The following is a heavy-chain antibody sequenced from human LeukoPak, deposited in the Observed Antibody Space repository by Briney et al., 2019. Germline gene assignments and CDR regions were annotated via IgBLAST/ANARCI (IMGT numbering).Heavy chain of an antibody. J-gene: IGHJ4*02. D-gene: IGHD3-22*01. Sequence: GGSLRLSCAASGFTFRSYWMHWVRQAPGKGLEWVANIKQDGSEKYYVDSVKGRFTISRDNAKNSLYLQMNSLRAEDTAVYYCAKDWREYDSSGPLDYWGQGTLVTVSS. V-gene: IGHV3-7*01. CDR2: IKQDGSEK. CDR3: AKDWREYDSSGPLDY. CDR1: GFTFRSYW.